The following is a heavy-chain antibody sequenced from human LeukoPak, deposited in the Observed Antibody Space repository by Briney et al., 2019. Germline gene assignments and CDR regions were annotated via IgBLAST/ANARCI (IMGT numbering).Heavy chain of an antibody. CDR1: GGSISSDNW. CDR2: MYHSGST. V-gene: IGHV4-4*02. J-gene: IGHJ4*02. D-gene: IGHD6-19*01. CDR3: ARLWLLNLDY. Sequence: PSETLSLTCAVSGGSISSDNWWSWVRQPPGKGLEWIGDMYHSGSTKYNPSLKSRVTISVDKSKNQFSLKLSSVTAADTAVYYCARLWLLNLDYWGQGTLVTVSS.